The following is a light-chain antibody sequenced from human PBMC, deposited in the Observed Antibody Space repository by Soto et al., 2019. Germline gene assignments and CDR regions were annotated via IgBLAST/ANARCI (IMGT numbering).Light chain of an antibody. CDR2: DAS. CDR1: QSVSSY. V-gene: IGKV3-11*01. Sequence: EIVLTPSPATLSLSSGGRATPPCRASQSVSSYLAWYQQKPGQAPRLLIYDASNRATGIPARFSGSGSGTDFTLTISSLEPEDFAVYYCQQRSNWPPITFGQGTRLEIK. CDR3: QQRSNWPPIT. J-gene: IGKJ5*01.